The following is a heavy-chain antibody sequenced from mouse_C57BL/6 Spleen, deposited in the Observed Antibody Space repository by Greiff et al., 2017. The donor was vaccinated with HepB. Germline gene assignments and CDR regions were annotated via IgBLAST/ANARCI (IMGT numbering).Heavy chain of an antibody. D-gene: IGHD1-1*01. CDR2: INPNNGGT. V-gene: IGHV1-26*01. Sequence: EVKLQQSGPELVKPGASVKISCKASGYTFTDYYMNWVKQSHGKSLEWIGDINPNNGGTSYNQKFKGKATLTVDKSSSTAYMELRSLTSEDSAVYYCAISGDLYFDFWRRDTSLTVSS. CDR1: GYTFTDYY. CDR3: AISGDLYFDF. J-gene: IGHJ2*02.